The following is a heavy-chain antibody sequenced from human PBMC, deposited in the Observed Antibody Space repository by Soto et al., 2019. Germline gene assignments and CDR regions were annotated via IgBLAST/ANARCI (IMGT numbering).Heavy chain of an antibody. V-gene: IGHV5-10-1*01. CDR3: ARQIYDSDNRPNFQYYFDS. CDR1: GYSFAGYW. Sequence: GESLKISCKGSGYSFAGYWITWVRQKPGKGLEWMGRIDPSDSQTYYSPSFRGHVTISATKSITTVFLQWSSLRASDTAMYYCARQIYDSDNRPNFQYYFDSCGQGPPVTVSS. J-gene: IGHJ4*02. D-gene: IGHD3-22*01. CDR2: IDPSDSQT.